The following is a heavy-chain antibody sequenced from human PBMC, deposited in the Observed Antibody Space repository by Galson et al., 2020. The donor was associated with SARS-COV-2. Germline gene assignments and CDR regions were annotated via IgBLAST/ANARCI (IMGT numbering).Heavy chain of an antibody. V-gene: IGHV1-46*01. Sequence: ASVKVSCKASGYTFTSYYMHWVRQAPGQGLEWMGIINPRDGRTTYAQKFQGRVTMTRDTSTSTVYMEISIVRSEDTAVYYCARAGGSSWSDYFDHWGQGTLVTVSP. CDR2: INPRDGRT. J-gene: IGHJ4*02. CDR3: ARAGGSSWSDYFDH. D-gene: IGHD6-13*01. CDR1: GYTFTSYY.